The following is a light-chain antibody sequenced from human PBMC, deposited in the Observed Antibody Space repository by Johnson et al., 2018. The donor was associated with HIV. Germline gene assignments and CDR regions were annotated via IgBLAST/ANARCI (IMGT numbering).Light chain of an antibody. CDR1: SSNIGNNY. CDR3: GTWDSSLSASYV. J-gene: IGLJ1*01. V-gene: IGLV1-51*01. CDR2: DNN. Sequence: QSVLTQPPSVSAAPGQKVTISCSGSSSNIGNNYVSWYQQLPGTAPKLLIYDNNKRPSGIPDRFPGSKSGTSATLGITGLQTGAEADYYCGTWDSSLSASYVFGTGTKVTVL.